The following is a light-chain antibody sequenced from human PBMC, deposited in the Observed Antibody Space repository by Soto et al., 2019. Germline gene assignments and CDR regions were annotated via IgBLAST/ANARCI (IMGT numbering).Light chain of an antibody. CDR2: GAS. CDR1: QSVSSN. CDR3: QQYNNWPPYT. J-gene: IGKJ2*01. Sequence: EIVMTQSPATLSVSPGERATLSCRASQSVSSNLAWYQQKPGQAPRLVIYGASTRATGFPARFSGSGSGTELTLTISSLQPEDFAVYYCQQYNNWPPYTFGQGTKLEIK. V-gene: IGKV3-15*01.